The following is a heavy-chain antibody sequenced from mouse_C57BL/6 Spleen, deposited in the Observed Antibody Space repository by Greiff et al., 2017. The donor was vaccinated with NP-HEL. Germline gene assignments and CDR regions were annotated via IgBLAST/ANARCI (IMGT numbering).Heavy chain of an antibody. CDR3: ARPLVTTRGAWFAY. V-gene: IGHV1-82*01. CDR1: GYAFSSSW. J-gene: IGHJ3*01. Sequence: VKLQQSGPELVKPGASVKISCKASGYAFSSSWMNWVKQRPGKGLEWIGRIYPGDGDTNYNGKFKGKATLTADKSSSTAYMQLSSLASEDSAVYFCARPLVTTRGAWFAYWGQGTLVTVSA. CDR2: IYPGDGDT. D-gene: IGHD2-2*01.